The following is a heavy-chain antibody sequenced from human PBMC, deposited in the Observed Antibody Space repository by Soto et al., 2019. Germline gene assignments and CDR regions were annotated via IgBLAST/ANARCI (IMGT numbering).Heavy chain of an antibody. Sequence: GGSLRLSCAASKFTFSDYYMNWIRQAPGKGLEWVSYISSSNSYTNYADSVKGRFTISRHNSKNTLYLQMNSLRAEDTAVYYCARFSGGGGHIAYCGGDCYYGAFDIWGQGTMVTVSS. D-gene: IGHD2-21*02. V-gene: IGHV3-11*03. CDR2: ISSSNSYT. J-gene: IGHJ3*02. CDR3: ARFSGGGGHIAYCGGDCYYGAFDI. CDR1: KFTFSDYY.